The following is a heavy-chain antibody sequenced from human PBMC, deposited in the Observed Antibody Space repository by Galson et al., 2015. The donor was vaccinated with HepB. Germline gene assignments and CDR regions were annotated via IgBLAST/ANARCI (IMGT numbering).Heavy chain of an antibody. D-gene: IGHD2-21*01. CDR1: GFTFSSYG. CDR2: ISYDGSNK. Sequence: SLRLSCAASGFTFSSYGMHWVRQAPGKGLEWVAVISYDGSNKYYADSVKGRFTISRDNSKNTLYLQMNSLRAEDTAVYYCAKDCGDWYFDLWGRGTLVTVSS. J-gene: IGHJ2*01. CDR3: AKDCGDWYFDL. V-gene: IGHV3-30*18.